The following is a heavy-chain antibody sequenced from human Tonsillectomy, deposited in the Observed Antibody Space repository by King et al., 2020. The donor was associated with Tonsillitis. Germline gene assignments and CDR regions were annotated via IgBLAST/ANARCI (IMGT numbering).Heavy chain of an antibody. V-gene: IGHV3-7*03. CDR3: ASYYDGSGSEDAFDI. D-gene: IGHD3-22*01. CDR1: GFTFSTYG. J-gene: IGHJ3*02. CDR2: IKQYGSEK. Sequence: VQLVESGGGLFLPGGSLRLSCVAPGFTFSTYGMSWVRKAPGRGLKGWANIKQYGSEKYYVDSVKGRFTISRDNAKNSLYLQMNNLRAEDTAVYYCASYYDGSGSEDAFDIWGQGTMVTVSS.